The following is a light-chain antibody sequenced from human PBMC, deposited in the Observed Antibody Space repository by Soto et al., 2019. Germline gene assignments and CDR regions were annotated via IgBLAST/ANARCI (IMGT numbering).Light chain of an antibody. CDR2: EAS. J-gene: IGKJ1*01. V-gene: IGKV1-5*02. CDR1: RSVDKW. Sequence: DIQMTQSPSTLPASLGDRVTIICRASRSVDKWLAWYQQKSGKAPKLLIYEASHLQSGVPSRFGGSGSGTEFTLTINKLQPEDVATYYCQQYYSFWTFGQGTTVEV. CDR3: QQYYSFWT.